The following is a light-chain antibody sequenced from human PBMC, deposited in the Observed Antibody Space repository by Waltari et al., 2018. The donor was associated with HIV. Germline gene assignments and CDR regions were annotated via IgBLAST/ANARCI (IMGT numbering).Light chain of an antibody. CDR1: SSDVGSYNY. CDR3: SSYTTSNTLV. CDR2: ETT. V-gene: IGLV2-14*01. Sequence: QSALTQPASVSGSPGQSITISCTGTSSDVGSYNYVSWYRQDPGTAPQLIIYETTNRPAGISDRFSGSNSGNTASLIISGLQAEDEADYYCSSYTTSNTLVFGGGTKMTVL. J-gene: IGLJ2*01.